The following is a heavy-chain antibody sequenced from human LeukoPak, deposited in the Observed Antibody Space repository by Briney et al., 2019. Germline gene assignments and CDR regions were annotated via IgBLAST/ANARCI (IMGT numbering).Heavy chain of an antibody. V-gene: IGHV3-21*01. D-gene: IGHD5-12*01. CDR3: ARASWLRLPDY. J-gene: IGHJ4*02. CDR2: ISTSRNYI. Sequence: GGSLRLSCVVSGFTFSSYHMNWVRQAPGKGLEWVSSISTSRNYIYYADSVTGRFTISRDNAKNSLYLQMNSLRAEDTAVYYCARASWLRLPDYWGQGTLVTVSS. CDR1: GFTFSSYH.